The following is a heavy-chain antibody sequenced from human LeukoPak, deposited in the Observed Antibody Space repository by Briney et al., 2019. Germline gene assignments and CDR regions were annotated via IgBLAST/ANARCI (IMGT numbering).Heavy chain of an antibody. J-gene: IGHJ5*02. CDR3: AREVEELISAGVDWFDP. CDR2: IYHSGST. D-gene: IGHD6-13*01. CDR1: GYSISSGYY. V-gene: IGHV4-38-2*02. Sequence: PSETLSLTCTVSGYSISSGYYWGWIRQPPGKGLEWIGSIYHSGSTYYNPSLKSRVTISVDTSKNQFSLKLSSVTAADTAVYYCAREVEELISAGVDWFDPWGQGTLVTVSS.